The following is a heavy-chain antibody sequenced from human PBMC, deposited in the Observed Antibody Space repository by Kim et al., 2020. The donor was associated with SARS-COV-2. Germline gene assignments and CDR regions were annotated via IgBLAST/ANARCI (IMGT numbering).Heavy chain of an antibody. V-gene: IGHV4-39*01. CDR2: MYYSGRT. CDR1: GDSVSTNTCY. D-gene: IGHD3-10*01. J-gene: IGHJ4*02. Sequence: SETLSLTCTVSGDSVSTNTCYWGWIRQPPGKDLEWIGSMYYSGRTYYNPSLRSRVTISVDTSKNQFSLKLNSVTAADTAVYYCARYYGYDHPRYFDSWRQGTLVTVSS. CDR3: ARYYGYDHPRYFDS.